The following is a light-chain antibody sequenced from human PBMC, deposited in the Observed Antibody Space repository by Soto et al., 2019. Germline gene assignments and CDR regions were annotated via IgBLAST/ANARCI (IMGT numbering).Light chain of an antibody. CDR1: QSVTSY. CDR2: GAS. CDR3: QQSKNEPAT. J-gene: IGKJ1*01. V-gene: IGKV1-5*01. Sequence: QMSLYTATLSVSVGERVTITCRASQSVTSYLAWYQQKPGQAPRPLIYGASSWQSGIPARFSGSGSGTEFTLTICSLLPDDFVAYYCQQSKNEPATFAQGTKVAIK.